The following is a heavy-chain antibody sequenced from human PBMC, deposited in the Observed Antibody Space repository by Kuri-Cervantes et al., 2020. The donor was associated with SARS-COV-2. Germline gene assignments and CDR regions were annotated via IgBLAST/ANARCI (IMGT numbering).Heavy chain of an antibody. J-gene: IGHJ3*02. CDR3: ARGEHYARAKIGEDGLDI. D-gene: IGHD2-2*01. CDR1: GFTLGTYS. Sequence: GESLKISCAASGFTLGTYSMNWVRQAPGKGLEWLSYITSSSSTVYYADSVKGRFSIPRDNAKNSLYLQMNSLRAEDTAVYYCARGEHYARAKIGEDGLDIWGQGTMVTVSS. V-gene: IGHV3-48*01. CDR2: ITSSSSTV.